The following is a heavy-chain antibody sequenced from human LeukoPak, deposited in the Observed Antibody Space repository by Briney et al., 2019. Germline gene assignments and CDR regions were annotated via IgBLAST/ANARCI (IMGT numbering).Heavy chain of an antibody. V-gene: IGHV1-18*01. Sequence: GASVKVSCKASGYTFTSYGISWVRQAPGQGLEWMGWISAYNGNTNYAQKLQGRVTMTTDTSTSTAYMELRSLRSDDTAVYYCARRVVPAAMSNYYYYMDVWGKGTTVTVSS. D-gene: IGHD2-2*01. CDR1: GYTFTSYG. J-gene: IGHJ6*03. CDR2: ISAYNGNT. CDR3: ARRVVPAAMSNYYYYMDV.